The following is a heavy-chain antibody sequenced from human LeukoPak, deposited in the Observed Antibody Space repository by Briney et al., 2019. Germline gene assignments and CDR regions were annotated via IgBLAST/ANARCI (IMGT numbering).Heavy chain of an antibody. CDR3: AKVSGSGWYYFDY. CDR2: ISDSGAGT. D-gene: IGHD6-19*01. Sequence: GGSLRLSCGASGFTLSNYAMNWVRQAPGKGLEWVSTISDSGAGTYYTDSVKGRFTISRDNSKDTLYLQMNSLRAEDTAVYYCAKVSGSGWYYFDYWGQGTLVTVSS. CDR1: GFTLSNYA. J-gene: IGHJ4*02. V-gene: IGHV3-23*01.